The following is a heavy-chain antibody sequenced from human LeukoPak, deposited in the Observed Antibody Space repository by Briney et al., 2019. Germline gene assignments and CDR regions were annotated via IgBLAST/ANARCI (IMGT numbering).Heavy chain of an antibody. CDR2: ISGSGGST. V-gene: IGHV3-23*01. J-gene: IGHJ3*02. CDR3: AKDKGMIFGVVIFFGDAFDI. D-gene: IGHD3-3*01. CDR1: GFTFSSYA. Sequence: GGSLRLSCAASGFTFSSYAMSWVRQAPGKGLEWVSAISGSGGSTYYADSVKGRFTISRDNSKNTLYLQMNSLRAEDTAVYYCAKDKGMIFGVVIFFGDAFDIWGQGTMVTVSS.